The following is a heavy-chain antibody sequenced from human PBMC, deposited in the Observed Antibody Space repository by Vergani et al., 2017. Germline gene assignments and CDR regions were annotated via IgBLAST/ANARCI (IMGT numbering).Heavy chain of an antibody. Sequence: QVQLVQSGAEVKKPGASVTVSCKASGYTFTSYGISWVRQAPGQGLEWMGWSSAYNGNTNYAQKLQGRVTMTKDTSTSTDYMELRSLRSDDTAVYYCAKVGSSWYNGDYYYGMDVWGQGTTVTVSS. CDR1: GYTFTSYG. CDR2: SSAYNGNT. CDR3: AKVGSSWYNGDYYYGMDV. D-gene: IGHD6-13*01. V-gene: IGHV1-18*01. J-gene: IGHJ6*02.